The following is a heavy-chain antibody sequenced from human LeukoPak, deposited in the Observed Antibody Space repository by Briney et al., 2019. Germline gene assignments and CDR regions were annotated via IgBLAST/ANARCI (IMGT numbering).Heavy chain of an antibody. CDR2: LSHAGTN. Sequence: SDTLSLTCTVSGGSITSKSYPWRWLRQPPGKVLQFIVTLSHAGTNYYHPSLKSRLPMPLHMPKNQLPVKLPSSSATHPAVYYCARLRGGVQLWGDWGQGTLVSVSS. J-gene: IGHJ4*02. CDR3: ARLRGGVQLWGD. V-gene: IGHV4-39*01. D-gene: IGHD5-18*01. CDR1: GGSITSKSYP.